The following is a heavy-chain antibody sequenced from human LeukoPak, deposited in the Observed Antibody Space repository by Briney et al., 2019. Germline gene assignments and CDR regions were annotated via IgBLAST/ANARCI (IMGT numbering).Heavy chain of an antibody. Sequence: GESLKISCQGSEYSFATYWIAWLRQMLGKGLEWMGIIYPSDSDTRYSPSFQGQVTISADKSIKTAYLQWSSLKASDTAMYYCARPLQGIVGATGLDYWGQGTLVTVSS. D-gene: IGHD1-26*01. J-gene: IGHJ4*02. CDR2: IYPSDSDT. V-gene: IGHV5-51*01. CDR3: ARPLQGIVGATGLDY. CDR1: EYSFATYW.